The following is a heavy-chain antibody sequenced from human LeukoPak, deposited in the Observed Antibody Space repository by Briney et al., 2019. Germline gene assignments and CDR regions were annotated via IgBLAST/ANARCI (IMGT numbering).Heavy chain of an antibody. CDR3: TRESPGIAAAALFDY. D-gene: IGHD6-13*01. J-gene: IGHJ4*02. V-gene: IGHV3-49*04. CDR1: GFTFGDYA. Sequence: GRSLRLSCTASGFTFGDYAMSWVRQAPGKGLEWVGFIRSKVYGGTTEYAASVKGRFTISRDDSKSIAYLQMNSLKTEDTAVYYCTRESPGIAAAALFDYWGQGTLVTVSS. CDR2: IRSKVYGGTT.